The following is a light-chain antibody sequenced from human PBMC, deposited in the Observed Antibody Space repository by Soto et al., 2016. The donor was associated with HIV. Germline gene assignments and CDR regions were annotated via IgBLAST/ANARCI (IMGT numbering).Light chain of an antibody. CDR1: QGITSW. J-gene: IGKJ2*01. Sequence: DIQMTQSPSFVSASVEDRVTITCRASQGITSWLAWYQQKPGKAPKLLIFAASTLQRGVPSRFSGSGSGTDFTLTIRSLQPEDFATYYCQQYDDYPYTFGQGTKLEIK. CDR2: AAS. CDR3: QQYDDYPYT. V-gene: IGKV1-12*01.